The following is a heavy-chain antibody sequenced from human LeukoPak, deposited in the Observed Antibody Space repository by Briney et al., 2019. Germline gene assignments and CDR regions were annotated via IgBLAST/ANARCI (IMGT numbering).Heavy chain of an antibody. CDR2: IKPDSGSS. CDR1: GYSFTAYY. J-gene: IGHJ4*02. D-gene: IGHD6-19*01. Sequence: ASVKVSCKASGYSFTAYYIHWLRQAPGQGPEWMGWIKPDSGSSHYAQKFQGRVTMTRDTSSNSAYMDLTRLKSDDTAVYYCARARVPIAVAGLYYFDYWGQGALVTVSS. CDR3: ARARVPIAVAGLYYFDY. V-gene: IGHV1-2*02.